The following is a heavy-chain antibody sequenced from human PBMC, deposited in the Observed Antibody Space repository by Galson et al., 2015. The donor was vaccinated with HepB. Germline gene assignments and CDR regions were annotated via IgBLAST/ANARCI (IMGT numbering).Heavy chain of an antibody. Sequence: SVKVSCKASGYTFTRYYMHWVRQAPGQGLEWMGIINPSGGSTSYAQKFQGRVTMTRDTSTSTVYMELSSLRSEDTAVYYCARYKWVAWGDSREHYFDYWGQGTLVTVSS. CDR2: INPSGGST. J-gene: IGHJ4*02. V-gene: IGHV1-46*01. CDR1: GYTFTRYY. D-gene: IGHD3-22*01. CDR3: ARYKWVAWGDSREHYFDY.